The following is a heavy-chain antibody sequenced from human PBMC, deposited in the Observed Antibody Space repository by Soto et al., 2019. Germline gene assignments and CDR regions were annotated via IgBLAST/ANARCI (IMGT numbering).Heavy chain of an antibody. Sequence: GGYLRLSCAASGFTFSSYSMNWVRQAPGKGLEWVSSISSSSSYIYYADSVKGRFTISRDNAKNSLYLQMNSLRAEDTAVYYCARDHRRYSSGWYSNYYYGMDVCGQGTTVTVSS. V-gene: IGHV3-21*01. CDR3: ARDHRRYSSGWYSNYYYGMDV. D-gene: IGHD6-19*01. CDR2: ISSSSSYI. J-gene: IGHJ6*02. CDR1: GFTFSSYS.